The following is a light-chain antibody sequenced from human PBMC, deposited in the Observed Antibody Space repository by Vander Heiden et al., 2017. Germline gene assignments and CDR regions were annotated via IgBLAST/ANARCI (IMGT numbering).Light chain of an antibody. V-gene: IGKV1-6*01. Sequence: AIQMTQFSSSLSASVGVRVTIYCRASPDIGNDLSWYQQKPGKAPKVLISVVSSLQGGVPSRFSGSGFGTDFTLTITSLQPEDFATYYCLQDHVFPWTLGQGTKVEVK. CDR2: VVS. CDR3: LQDHVFPWT. CDR1: PDIGND. J-gene: IGKJ1*01.